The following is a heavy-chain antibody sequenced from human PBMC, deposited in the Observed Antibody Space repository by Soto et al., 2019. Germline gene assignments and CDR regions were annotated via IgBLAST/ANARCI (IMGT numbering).Heavy chain of an antibody. J-gene: IGHJ6*03. CDR2: INHSGST. CDR1: GGSFSGYY. V-gene: IGHV4-34*01. CDR3: ARGRAYYGSGSYLSYYYMDV. D-gene: IGHD3-10*01. Sequence: QVQLQQWGAGLLKPSETLSLTCAVYGGSFSGYYWSWIRQPPGTGLEWIGEINHSGSTNYNPSLKSRVTISVDTSKNQFSLKLSSVTAADTAVYYCARGRAYYGSGSYLSYYYMDVWGKGTTVTVSS.